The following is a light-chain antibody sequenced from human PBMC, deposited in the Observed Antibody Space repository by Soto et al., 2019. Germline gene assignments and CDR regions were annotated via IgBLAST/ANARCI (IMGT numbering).Light chain of an antibody. CDR2: FGS. Sequence: TQSPLSLPVTPGEPASSFCRASQSLLHNNKFNYLDWYLQKPGQSPQLLRDFGSYRASGVPDRFSGSGSGTKCTLTIASLQPDDVATYYSQQYETFSGTFGPGTKLDIK. J-gene: IGKJ1*01. CDR1: QSLLHNNKFNY. CDR3: QQYETFSGT. V-gene: IGKV2-28*01.